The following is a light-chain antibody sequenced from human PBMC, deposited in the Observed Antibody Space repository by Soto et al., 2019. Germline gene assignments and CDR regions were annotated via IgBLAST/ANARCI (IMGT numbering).Light chain of an antibody. CDR2: DVS. CDR1: QTIMH. Sequence: EIVLTQPPATLSLSPGERVTLSCRASQTIMHLAWYHHRPGQPPRLLIDDVSSRATGIPARFSGSGSGTDFTLTISSLEPEDFAVYYCQFRSTFGQGTRLELK. J-gene: IGKJ5*01. CDR3: QFRST. V-gene: IGKV3-11*01.